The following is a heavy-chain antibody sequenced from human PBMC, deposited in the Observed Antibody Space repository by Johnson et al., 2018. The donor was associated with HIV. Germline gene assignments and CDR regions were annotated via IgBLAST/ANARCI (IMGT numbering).Heavy chain of an antibody. CDR1: GFTFDDYG. V-gene: IGHV3-9*01. CDR2: ISWNSGSI. CDR3: ARDGYSYGDAFDI. D-gene: IGHD5-18*01. Sequence: VQLVESGGGVVRPGGSLRLSCAASGFTFDDYGMHWVRQAPGKGLEWVSGISWNSGSIGYVDSVKGRFTISRDNAKNSLYLQMNSLRAEDTAVYYCARDGYSYGDAFDIWGQGTMVTVSS. J-gene: IGHJ3*02.